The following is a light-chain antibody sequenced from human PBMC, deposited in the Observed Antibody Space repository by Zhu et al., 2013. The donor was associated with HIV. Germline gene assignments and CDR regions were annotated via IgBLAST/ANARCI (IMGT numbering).Light chain of an antibody. CDR1: QSISRY. V-gene: IGKV1-39*01. J-gene: IGKJ3*01. Sequence: DIQMTQSPSSLSASVGDRVTITCRASQSISRYLNWYQQKPGKAPNLLIYAASSLQSGVPSRFSGSGSGTDFTLTISSLQSDDFALYYCQQYSDWLPFTFGPGTKLEI. CDR3: QQYSDWLPFT. CDR2: AAS.